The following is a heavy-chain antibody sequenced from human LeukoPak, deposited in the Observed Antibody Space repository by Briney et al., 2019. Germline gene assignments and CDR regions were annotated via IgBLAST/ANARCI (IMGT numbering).Heavy chain of an antibody. Sequence: GASVKVSCKASGYPFTGYYIHWVRQAPGQGLEWVGWFGPDGGATRFAQRFQGRVTMTRDTSISTAYMELRSLRSDDTAVYYCARGPNVLLWFGDLFDLDYWGQGTLVTVPS. J-gene: IGHJ4*02. CDR3: ARGPNVLLWFGDLFDLDY. CDR1: GYPFTGYY. V-gene: IGHV1-2*02. D-gene: IGHD3-10*01. CDR2: FGPDGGAT.